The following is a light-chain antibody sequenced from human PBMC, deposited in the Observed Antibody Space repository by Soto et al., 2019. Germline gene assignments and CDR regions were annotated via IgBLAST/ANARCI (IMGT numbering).Light chain of an antibody. CDR3: QQYHSYS. CDR2: DVS. CDR1: QSISIW. J-gene: IGKJ1*01. V-gene: IGKV1-5*02. Sequence: IQMTQSPSILSASVRDSVTIICRASQSISIWLAWYQQKPGKAPKLLIFDVSTLESGVPSRFSGSRSGTEFTLTISSLQPDDFATYFCQQYHSYSFGQGSKVDIK.